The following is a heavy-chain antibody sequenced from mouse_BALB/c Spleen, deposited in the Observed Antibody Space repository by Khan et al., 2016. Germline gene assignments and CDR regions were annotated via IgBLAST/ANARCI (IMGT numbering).Heavy chain of an antibody. CDR1: GYTFTDYS. J-gene: IGHJ3*01. CDR2: INTETGEP. Sequence: QIQLVQSGPELKKPGETVKISCKASGYTFTDYSMHWVKQAPGKGLKWMGWINTETGEPTYADDFKGRFAFSLETSASTAYLQINNLKNEDTATXCCARRDDYDGFAYWGQGTLVTVSA. D-gene: IGHD2-4*01. V-gene: IGHV9-2-1*01. CDR3: ARRDDYDGFAY.